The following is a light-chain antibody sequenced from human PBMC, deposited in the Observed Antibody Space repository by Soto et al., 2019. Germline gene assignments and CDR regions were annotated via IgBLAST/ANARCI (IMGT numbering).Light chain of an antibody. CDR2: DAS. Sequence: IVFTQSPGTLSLFSRERATLFFRASQSVSNYFAWYQQKPGQAPRLLIYDASKRATGIPARFSGSGSGTDFTLTISSLEPEDFAVYYCQQRSDWPLTFGQGTKVDIK. CDR1: QSVSNY. J-gene: IGKJ1*01. V-gene: IGKV3-11*01. CDR3: QQRSDWPLT.